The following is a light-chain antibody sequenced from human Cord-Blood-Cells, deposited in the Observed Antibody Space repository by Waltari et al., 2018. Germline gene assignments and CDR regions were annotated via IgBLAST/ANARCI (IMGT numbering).Light chain of an antibody. CDR1: QSVSSSY. CDR2: FAA. V-gene: IGKV3-20*01. J-gene: IGKJ1*01. Sequence: IVLTQSPATLSLSPGVRATLTCRASQSVSSSYLASYQQKPVQATRVLIYFAASRATGIPARCSGSGSGTDYTLTISRLEPEDFAVYYCQHNGSLPGTFGAGIKVEIK. CDR3: QHNGSLPGT.